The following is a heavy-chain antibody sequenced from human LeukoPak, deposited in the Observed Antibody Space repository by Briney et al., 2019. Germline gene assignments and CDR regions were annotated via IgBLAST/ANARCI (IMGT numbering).Heavy chain of an antibody. D-gene: IGHD1-26*01. CDR1: GGSFSGYY. CDR2: INHSGST. J-gene: IGHJ4*02. CDR3: ARRRSGSYRYFDY. V-gene: IGHV4-34*01. Sequence: SETLSLTCAVYGGSFSGYYWSWIRQPPGKGLEWIGEINHSGSTNYNPSLKSRVTISVDTSKNQFSLKLSSVTAADTAVYYCARRRSGSYRYFDYWGQGTLVTVSS.